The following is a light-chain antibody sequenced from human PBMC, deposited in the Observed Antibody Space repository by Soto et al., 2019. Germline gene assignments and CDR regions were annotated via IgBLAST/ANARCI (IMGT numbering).Light chain of an antibody. CDR1: QDISDW. CDR2: AAS. J-gene: IGKJ4*01. Sequence: DIQMTQSPSSVSASVGDIVTITCRASQDISDWLAWYQQKPGKAHRLLIFAASNLHTEVPSRFSGSGYGSDFSLTINGLQPEDFATYYCQQAKSFPLTFGGGTTVDIK. V-gene: IGKV1-12*01. CDR3: QQAKSFPLT.